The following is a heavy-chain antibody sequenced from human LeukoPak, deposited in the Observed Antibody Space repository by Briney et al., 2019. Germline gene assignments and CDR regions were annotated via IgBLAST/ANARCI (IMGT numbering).Heavy chain of an antibody. V-gene: IGHV3-7*03. CDR2: INRDGGEK. J-gene: IGHJ4*02. D-gene: IGHD5-12*01. CDR3: AKDRLYSGYGFDY. CDR1: GFTFSNYW. Sequence: GGSLRLSCAASGFTFSNYWMSWVRQAPGKGLEWMANINRDGGEKFYVDSVKGRFTISRDNSKSTLYLQMNSLRAEDTAVYYCAKDRLYSGYGFDYWGQGTLVTVSS.